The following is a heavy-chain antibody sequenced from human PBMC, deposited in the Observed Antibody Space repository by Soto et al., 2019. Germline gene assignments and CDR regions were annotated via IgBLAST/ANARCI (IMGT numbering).Heavy chain of an antibody. CDR3: ARESEDLTSNFDY. Sequence: PGGSLRLSCAASGFTFTRYSMNWVRQAPGKGLEWVSSISSTTNYIYYADSMKGRFTVSRDNAKNSVYLEMNSLSAEDTAVYYCARESEDLTSNFDYWGQGTLVIVPQ. CDR2: ISSTTNYI. CDR1: GFTFTRYS. V-gene: IGHV3-21*01. J-gene: IGHJ4*02.